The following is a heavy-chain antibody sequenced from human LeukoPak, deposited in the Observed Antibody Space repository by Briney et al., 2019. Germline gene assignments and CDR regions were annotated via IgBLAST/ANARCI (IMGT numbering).Heavy chain of an antibody. CDR3: AREHDLGYCSGAKCYGGDYFAN. D-gene: IGHD2-15*01. CDR2: ISPKTGGT. CDR1: GYIFIDYY. J-gene: IGHJ4*02. V-gene: IGHV1-2*02. Sequence: ASVRVSCKTSGYIFIDYYLHWVRLVPGHGLEWIGWISPKTGGTSFAQKFQGRVTMTGDTSVDTVYMEVTRLTSDDTALYYCAREHDLGYCSGAKCYGGDYFANWGQGTLVTASS.